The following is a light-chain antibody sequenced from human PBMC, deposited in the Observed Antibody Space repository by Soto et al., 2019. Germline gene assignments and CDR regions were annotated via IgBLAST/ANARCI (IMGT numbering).Light chain of an antibody. CDR2: RNS. CDR1: SSNIGAGYD. Sequence: QSVLTQPPSVSGAPGQRVTISCTGSSSNIGAGYDVHWYQQLPGTAPKLLIYRNSNRPSGVPDRFSGSKSGNTASLTISGLQAEDEADYYCSSYTITNTLEVLFGGGTKLTVL. J-gene: IGLJ2*01. V-gene: IGLV1-40*01. CDR3: SSYTITNTLEVL.